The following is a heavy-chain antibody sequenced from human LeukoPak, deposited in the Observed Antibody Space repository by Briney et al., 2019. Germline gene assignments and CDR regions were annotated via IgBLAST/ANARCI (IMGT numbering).Heavy chain of an antibody. J-gene: IGHJ6*02. CDR3: ATWAFYHNLDV. CDR2: IKADGSGT. V-gene: IGHV3-43*02. CDR1: GFNIGPYA. Sequence: PGGSLSLSCAVSGFNIGPYAMYWVREGPGRGLEWVSVIKADGSGTFYSDSVRGRFTTSRDNSKNSLYLQMSSLTSVDTALYYCATWAFYHNLDVWGQGTTVAVPS. D-gene: IGHD1-1*01.